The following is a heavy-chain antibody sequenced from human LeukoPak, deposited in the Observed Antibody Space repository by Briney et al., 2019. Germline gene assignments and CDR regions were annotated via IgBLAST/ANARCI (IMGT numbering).Heavy chain of an antibody. V-gene: IGHV4-61*02. J-gene: IGHJ4*02. CDR3: AREVYGSGSFDGY. CDR2: IYTSGST. D-gene: IGHD3-10*01. CDR1: GGSISSGSYY. Sequence: PSETLSLTCTVSGGSISSGSYYWSWIRQPAGKGLEWIGRIYTSGSTNYNPSLKSRVTISVDTSKNQFSLKLSSVTAADTAVYYCAREVYGSGSFDGYWGQGTLVTGSS.